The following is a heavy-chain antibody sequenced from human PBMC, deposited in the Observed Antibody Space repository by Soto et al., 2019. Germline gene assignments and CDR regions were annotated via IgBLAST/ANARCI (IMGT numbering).Heavy chain of an antibody. J-gene: IGHJ6*03. CDR1: GFTFSSYA. D-gene: IGHD6-13*01. CDR2: ISGSGGST. Sequence: GGSLRLSCAASGFTFSSYAMSWVRQAPGKGLEWVSAISGSGGSTYYADSVKGRFTISRDNSKNTLYLQMNSLRAEDTSVYYCAKDMYSSSWPTRDYYYYYYMDVWGKGTTVTVSS. V-gene: IGHV3-23*01. CDR3: AKDMYSSSWPTRDYYYYYYMDV.